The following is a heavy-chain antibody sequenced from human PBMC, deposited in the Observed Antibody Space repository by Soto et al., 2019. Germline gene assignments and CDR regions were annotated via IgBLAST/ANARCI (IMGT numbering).Heavy chain of an antibody. V-gene: IGHV3-30*03. CDR2: ISYDGSNK. CDR3: ATDYGGNSGWYYYYYGMDV. D-gene: IGHD4-17*01. Sequence: VQLVESGGGLVKPGGSLRLSCAASGFTFSSYSMHWVRQAPGKGLEWVAVISYDGSNKYYADSVKGRFTISRDNSKNTLYLQMNSLRAEDTAVYYCATDYGGNSGWYYYYYGMDVWGQGTTVTVSS. J-gene: IGHJ6*02. CDR1: GFTFSSYS.